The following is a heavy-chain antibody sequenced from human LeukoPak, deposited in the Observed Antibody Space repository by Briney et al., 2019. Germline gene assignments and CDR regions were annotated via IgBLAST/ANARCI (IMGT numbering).Heavy chain of an antibody. J-gene: IGHJ4*02. CDR2: INHSGST. Sequence: PSETLSLTCAVYGGSFSGYYWSWIRQPPGKGLEWMGEINHSGSTNYNPSLKSRVTISVDTSKNQFSLKLSSVTAADTAVYYCARGDKEYYYDSSGYLYFDYWGQGTLVTVSS. CDR3: ARGDKEYYYDSSGYLYFDY. V-gene: IGHV4-34*01. CDR1: GGSFSGYY. D-gene: IGHD3-22*01.